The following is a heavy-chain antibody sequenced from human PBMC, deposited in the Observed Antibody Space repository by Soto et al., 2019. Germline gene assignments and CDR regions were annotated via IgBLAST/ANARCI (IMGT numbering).Heavy chain of an antibody. Sequence: ASVKVSCKASGYTFTSYSMHWVRQAPGQRLEWMGWINAGNGNTKYSQKFQGRVTITRDTSASTAYMELSSLRSEDTAVYYCARAMYYYDSSGYPIDYWGQGTLVTVSS. V-gene: IGHV1-3*01. CDR3: ARAMYYYDSSGYPIDY. CDR2: INAGNGNT. D-gene: IGHD3-22*01. J-gene: IGHJ4*02. CDR1: GYTFTSYS.